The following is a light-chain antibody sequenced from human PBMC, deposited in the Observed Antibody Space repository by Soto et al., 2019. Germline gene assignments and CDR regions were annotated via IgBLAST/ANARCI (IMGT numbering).Light chain of an antibody. V-gene: IGLV2-14*01. Sequence: QSVLTQPASVSGSPGQSITISCTGTSSDVGGYNYVSWYQQHPGKAPKLMIYEVSNRPSGVSNRFSGSKSGNTASLTISGLQAEDEADYYCGSYTSSSTYVFGTGTKVTAL. CDR3: GSYTSSSTYV. CDR2: EVS. J-gene: IGLJ1*01. CDR1: SSDVGGYNY.